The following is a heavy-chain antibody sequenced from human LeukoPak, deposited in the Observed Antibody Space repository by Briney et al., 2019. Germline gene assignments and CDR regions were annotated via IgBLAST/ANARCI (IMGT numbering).Heavy chain of an antibody. V-gene: IGHV3-48*01. CDR2: ISSSSSTI. CDR3: AKRDGYPRDAFDI. Sequence: GGSLRLSCAASGFTFSSYSMNWVRQAPGKGLEWVSYISSSSSTIYYADSVEGRFTISRDNAKNSLYLQMNSLRAEDTAVYYCAKRDGYPRDAFDIWGQGTMVTVSS. J-gene: IGHJ3*02. D-gene: IGHD5-24*01. CDR1: GFTFSSYS.